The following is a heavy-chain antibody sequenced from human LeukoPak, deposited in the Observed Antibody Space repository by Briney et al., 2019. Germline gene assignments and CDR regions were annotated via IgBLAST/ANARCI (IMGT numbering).Heavy chain of an antibody. D-gene: IGHD3-22*01. CDR1: GFSLSTSGMC. J-gene: IGHJ4*02. V-gene: IGHV2-70*11. CDR3: ARIRYYDSSGHRYFDY. CDR2: IDWDDDK. Sequence: SGPALVKPTQTLTLTCTFSGFSLSTSGMCVSWIRQPPGKALEWLARIDWDDDKYYSTSLKTRLTISKDTSKNQVVLTMTNMDPVDTATYYCARIRYYDSSGHRYFDYWGQGTLVTVSS.